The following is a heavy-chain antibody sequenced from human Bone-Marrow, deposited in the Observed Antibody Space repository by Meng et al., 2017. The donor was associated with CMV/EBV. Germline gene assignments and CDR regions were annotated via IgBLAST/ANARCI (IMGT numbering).Heavy chain of an antibody. J-gene: IGHJ4*02. V-gene: IGHV3-73*01. Sequence: GGSLRLSCAASGFTFSSYWMHWVRQASGKGLEWVGHIGRKANSYATGYAASVKGRFTISRDDSKNTAYLQMHSLKAEDTAVYYCIRQDCSGAFCYSGDYWGQGTLVTVSS. D-gene: IGHD2-15*01. CDR2: IGRKANSYAT. CDR1: GFTFSSYW. CDR3: IRQDCSGAFCYSGDY.